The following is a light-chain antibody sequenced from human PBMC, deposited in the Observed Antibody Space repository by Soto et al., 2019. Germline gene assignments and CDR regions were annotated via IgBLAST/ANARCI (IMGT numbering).Light chain of an antibody. J-gene: IGKJ1*01. CDR1: QSVYSNF. Sequence: EIVLTQSPGTLSLSPGERATLSCRASQSVYSNFLAWYQQKPGQAPRLLIYGASSRATGIPDRFSGSASGTDFTLTISRLEPEDFAVYYCQQYGVSWTFGQGTKVVIK. CDR3: QQYGVSWT. V-gene: IGKV3-20*01. CDR2: GAS.